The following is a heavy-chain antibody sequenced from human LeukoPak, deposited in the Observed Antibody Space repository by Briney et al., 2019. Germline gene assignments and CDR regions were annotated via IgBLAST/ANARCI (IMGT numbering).Heavy chain of an antibody. V-gene: IGHV3-23*01. CDR2: ISGSGGST. Sequence: PGGSLRLSCAASGFTFSSYAMSWVRQAPGKGLEWVSAISGSGGSTYYADSVKGRFTISRDNSKNTLYLQMNSLRAEDTAVYYCARDWWGIQRPSGIWGQGTMVTVSS. CDR1: GFTFSSYA. D-gene: IGHD5-18*01. J-gene: IGHJ3*02. CDR3: ARDWWGIQRPSGI.